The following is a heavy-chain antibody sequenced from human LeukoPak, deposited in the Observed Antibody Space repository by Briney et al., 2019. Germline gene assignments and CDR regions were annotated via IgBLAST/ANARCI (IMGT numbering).Heavy chain of an antibody. Sequence: SETLSLTCTVSGGSISSGCYSWSWIRQHPGKGLEWIGYIYYSGSTYYHPSLKSRVTISVDTSKNQFSLKLSSVTAADTAVYYCARDVGYCSSTSCRILDYWGQGTLVTVSS. D-gene: IGHD2-2*01. CDR3: ARDVGYCSSTSCRILDY. J-gene: IGHJ4*02. CDR2: IYYSGST. CDR1: GGSISSGCYS. V-gene: IGHV4-31*03.